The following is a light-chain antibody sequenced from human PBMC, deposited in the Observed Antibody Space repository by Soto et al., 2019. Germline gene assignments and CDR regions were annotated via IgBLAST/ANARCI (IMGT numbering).Light chain of an antibody. V-gene: IGLV1-44*01. CDR1: SSNLRSKP. J-gene: IGLJ3*02. Sequence: QSVLTQPPSASGTPGQRVTTSGSGSSSNLRSKPVSWFQQLPGTAPTLLSYLNNQRPSDVPDRFSGSKSGTSASLAVSGLQSEDEAHYYCAAWDNSLNAWVFGGGTKLTVL. CDR2: LNN. CDR3: AAWDNSLNAWV.